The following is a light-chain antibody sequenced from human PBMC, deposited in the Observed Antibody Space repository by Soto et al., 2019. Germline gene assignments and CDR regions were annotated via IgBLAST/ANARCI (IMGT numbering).Light chain of an antibody. CDR3: ATWDDSLNGYV. J-gene: IGLJ1*01. CDR2: SNN. Sequence: QSVLTQPPSASGTPGQRVTISCSGSSSNIGSNVVNWFQQLPGTAPKLRIYSNNQRPSGVPDRFSGSKSGTSASLAISGLPSEDEADYYCATWDDSLNGYVFGTGTKLTVL. CDR1: SSNIGSNV. V-gene: IGLV1-44*01.